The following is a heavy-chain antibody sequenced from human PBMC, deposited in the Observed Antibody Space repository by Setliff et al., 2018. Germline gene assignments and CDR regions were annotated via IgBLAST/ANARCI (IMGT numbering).Heavy chain of an antibody. Sequence: PSETLSLTCTVSGGSISSGSYYWSWIRQPAGKGLEWIGHIYTSGSTNYNPSLKSRVTISVDTSKNQFSLKLSSVTAADTAVYYCAREPGIAVGGTSVGFGGVSDAFDIWGQGTMVTVSS. CDR2: IYTSGST. J-gene: IGHJ3*02. CDR3: AREPGIAVGGTSVGFGGVSDAFDI. CDR1: GGSISSGSYY. D-gene: IGHD6-19*01. V-gene: IGHV4-61*09.